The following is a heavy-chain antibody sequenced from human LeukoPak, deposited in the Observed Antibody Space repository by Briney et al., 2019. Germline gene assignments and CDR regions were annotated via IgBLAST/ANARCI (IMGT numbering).Heavy chain of an antibody. CDR2: IYYSGST. J-gene: IGHJ3*01. CDR3: ARHKADYYDSSGYWSLFDY. Sequence: SETLSLTCTVSGGSISSSSYYWGWIRQPPGKGLEWIGSIYYSGSTYYNPSLKSRVTISVDTSKNQFSLKLSSVTAADTAVYYCARHKADYYDSSGYWSLFDYWGQGTMVTVSS. D-gene: IGHD3-22*01. CDR1: GGSISSSSYY. V-gene: IGHV4-39*01.